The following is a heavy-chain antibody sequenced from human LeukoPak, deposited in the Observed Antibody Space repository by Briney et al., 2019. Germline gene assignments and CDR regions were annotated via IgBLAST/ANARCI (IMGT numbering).Heavy chain of an antibody. CDR3: ARAYYYGSGSYELDY. V-gene: IGHV1-46*01. Sequence: ASVTVSCKASGYTFTSYYMHWVRQAPGQGLEWMGIINPSGGSTSYAQKFQGRVTMTRETSTSTVYMELSSLRSEDTAVSYCARAYYYGSGSYELDYWGQGTLVTVSS. D-gene: IGHD3-10*01. J-gene: IGHJ4*02. CDR2: INPSGGST. CDR1: GYTFTSYY.